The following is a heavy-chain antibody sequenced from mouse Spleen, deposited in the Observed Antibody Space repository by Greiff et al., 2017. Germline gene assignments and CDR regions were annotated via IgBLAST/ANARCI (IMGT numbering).Heavy chain of an antibody. CDR2: IYPGNSDT. D-gene: IGHD1-1*01. Sequence: EVQLQQSGTVLARPGASVKMSCKASGYSFTSYWMHWVKQRPGQGLEWIGAIYPGNSDTSYNQKFKGKAKLTAVTSASTAYMELSSLTNEDSAVYYCTRHYGSSYFDYWGQGTTLTVSS. CDR3: TRHYGSSYFDY. CDR1: GYSFTSYW. V-gene: IGHV1-5*01. J-gene: IGHJ2*01.